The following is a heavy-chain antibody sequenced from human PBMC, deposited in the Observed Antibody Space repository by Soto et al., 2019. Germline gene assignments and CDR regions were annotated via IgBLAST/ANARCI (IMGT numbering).Heavy chain of an antibody. CDR2: FIPVYRTL. Sequence: SVKVSCKASGGTFSSYAISWVRQTPGQGLEWLGGFIPVYRTLNYAQKFQGRVTITADESTGTAYMTLSSLASDDTAVYYCATGVIWIGYFTVDSWGQGTRVTVSS. CDR3: ATGVIWIGYFTVDS. D-gene: IGHD3-3*01. CDR1: GGTFSSYA. J-gene: IGHJ4*02. V-gene: IGHV1-69*13.